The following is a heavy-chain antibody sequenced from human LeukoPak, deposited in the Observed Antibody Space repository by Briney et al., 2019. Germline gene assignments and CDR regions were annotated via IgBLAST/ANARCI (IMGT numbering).Heavy chain of an antibody. CDR3: ARDLIDYGDYDRPSNWFDP. J-gene: IGHJ5*02. CDR2: IYTSGST. CDR1: GGSISSYY. V-gene: IGHV4-4*07. D-gene: IGHD4-17*01. Sequence: SETLSLTCTVSGGSISSYYWSWIRQPAGKGLEWIGRIYTSGSTNCNPSLKSRVTVSVDTSKNQFSLKLSSVTAADTAVYYCARDLIDYGDYDRPSNWFDPWGQGTLVTVSS.